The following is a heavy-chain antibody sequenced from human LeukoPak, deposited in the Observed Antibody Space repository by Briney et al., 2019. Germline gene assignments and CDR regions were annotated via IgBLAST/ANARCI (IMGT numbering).Heavy chain of an antibody. Sequence: PGRSLRLSCAASGFTFSSYGMHWVRQAPGKGLEWVAVISYDGSNKYYADSVKGRFTISRDNSKSTLYLQMNSLRAEDTAVYYCASGRLGYCTNGVCYDAFDIWGQGTMVTVSS. CDR1: GFTFSSYG. J-gene: IGHJ3*02. D-gene: IGHD2-8*01. CDR3: ASGRLGYCTNGVCYDAFDI. CDR2: ISYDGSNK. V-gene: IGHV3-30*03.